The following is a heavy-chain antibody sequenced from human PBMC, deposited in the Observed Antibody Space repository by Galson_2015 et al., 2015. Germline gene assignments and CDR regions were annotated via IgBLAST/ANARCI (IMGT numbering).Heavy chain of an antibody. J-gene: IGHJ4*02. D-gene: IGHD5-24*01. V-gene: IGHV1-3*01. CDR3: AREGDGYNIGEFDY. CDR1: GYTFTSYA. CDR2: INAGNGNT. Sequence: SVKVSCKASGYTFTSYAMHWVRQAPGQRLEWMGWINAGNGNTKYSQKFQGRVTITADESTSTAYMELSSLRSEDTAVYYCAREGDGYNIGEFDYWGQGTLVTVSS.